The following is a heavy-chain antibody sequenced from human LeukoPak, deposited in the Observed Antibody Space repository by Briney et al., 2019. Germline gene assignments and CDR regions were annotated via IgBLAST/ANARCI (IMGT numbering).Heavy chain of an antibody. CDR1: GFTFSSYG. Sequence: PGGSLRLSCAASGFTFSSYGIHWVRQAPGKGLEWVVVIWYDGTNKYYADSVKGRFTISRDNSKNTLYLQMNSLRAEDTAVYYCAKDLGFRVLGDWGQGTLVTVSS. V-gene: IGHV3-30*02. J-gene: IGHJ4*02. CDR3: AKDLGFRVLGD. CDR2: IWYDGTNK.